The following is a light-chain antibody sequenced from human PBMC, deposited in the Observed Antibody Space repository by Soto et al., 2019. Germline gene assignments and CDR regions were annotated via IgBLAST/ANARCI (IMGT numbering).Light chain of an antibody. CDR3: QQYNNWPPIT. J-gene: IGKJ5*01. CDR2: GAT. V-gene: IGKV3-15*01. Sequence: EIVMTQSPATLSVSPGERATLSCRASQSVRFNIAWYQQRPGQAPRLLIYGATTRATGIPARFTGSGSGTEFTLTISSLQSEDFAVYYCQQYNNWPPITFGQGTRLEIK. CDR1: QSVRFN.